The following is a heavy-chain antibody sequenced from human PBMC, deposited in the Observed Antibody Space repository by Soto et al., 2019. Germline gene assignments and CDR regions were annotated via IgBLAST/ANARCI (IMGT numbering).Heavy chain of an antibody. CDR2: ISYDGSNK. CDR3: ARDPFYDFWSGYWHYGMDV. J-gene: IGHJ6*02. Sequence: PGGSLRLSCAASGFTFSSYAMHWVRQAPGKGLEWVAVISYDGSNKYYADSVKGRFTISRDNSKNTPYLQMNSLRAEDTAVYYCARDPFYDFWSGYWHYGMDVWGQGTTVTVSS. V-gene: IGHV3-30-3*01. CDR1: GFTFSSYA. D-gene: IGHD3-3*01.